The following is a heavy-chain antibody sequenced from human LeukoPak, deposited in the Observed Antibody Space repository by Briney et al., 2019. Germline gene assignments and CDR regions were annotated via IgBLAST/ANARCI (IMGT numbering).Heavy chain of an antibody. D-gene: IGHD2-2*01. V-gene: IGHV3-20*04. J-gene: IGHJ4*02. CDR3: ARAPITSPFYFDS. Sequence: GGSLRLSCTASGFALDEHGMSWVRQVPGKGLEWVSGINWSGGSTGYADPLRGRFTISRDNAKKSLYLQMDSLRAEDTALYYCARAPITSPFYFDSWGQGTLVTVSS. CDR1: GFALDEHG. CDR2: INWSGGST.